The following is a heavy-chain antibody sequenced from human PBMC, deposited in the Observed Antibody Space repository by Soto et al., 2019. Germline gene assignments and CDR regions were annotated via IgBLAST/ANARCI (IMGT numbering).Heavy chain of an antibody. D-gene: IGHD3-16*01. J-gene: IGHJ4*02. CDR1: GFTFSSYA. Sequence: EVQLVEPGGGLVQPGGSLRLSCAASGFTFSSYAMHWVRQAPGKGLEYVSAISSNGGSTYYANSVKGRFTISRDNSKNTLYLQMGSLRAEDMAVYYCAREGGGYYFDYWGQGTLVTVSS. CDR2: ISSNGGST. CDR3: AREGGGYYFDY. V-gene: IGHV3-64*01.